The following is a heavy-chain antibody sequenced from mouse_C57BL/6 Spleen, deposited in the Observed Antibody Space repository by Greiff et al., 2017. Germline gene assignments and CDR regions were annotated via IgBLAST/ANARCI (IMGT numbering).Heavy chain of an antibody. D-gene: IGHD1-1*01. CDR1: GFTFSDYG. V-gene: IGHV5-17*01. CDR3: ARPYYYGSRDYAMDY. J-gene: IGHJ4*01. CDR2: ISSGSSTI. Sequence: EVQLQESGGGLVKPGGSLKLSCAASGFTFSDYGMHWVRQAPEKGLEWVAYISSGSSTIYYADTVKGRFTISRDNAKNTLFLQMTSLRSEDTAMYYCARPYYYGSRDYAMDYWGQGTSVTVSS.